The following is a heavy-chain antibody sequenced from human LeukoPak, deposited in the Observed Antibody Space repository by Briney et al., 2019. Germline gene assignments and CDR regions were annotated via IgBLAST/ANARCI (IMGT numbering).Heavy chain of an antibody. J-gene: IGHJ4*02. Sequence: GRSLRLSCAASGFTFSSYGMNWVRQAPGKGLEWVSSISSSSSNIYYADSVKGRFTISRDNAKNSLYLQMNSLRAEETAVYYCARGPLAGAGIGDYWGQGTLGTVSS. CDR2: ISSSSSNI. V-gene: IGHV3-21*01. CDR1: GFTFSSYG. D-gene: IGHD6-13*01. CDR3: ARGPLAGAGIGDY.